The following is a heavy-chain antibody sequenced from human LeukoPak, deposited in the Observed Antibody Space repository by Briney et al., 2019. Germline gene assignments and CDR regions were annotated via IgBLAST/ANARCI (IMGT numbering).Heavy chain of an antibody. CDR2: INSDGSST. CDR1: GFTFSSYW. Sequence: GGSLRLSCAASGFTFSSYWMHWVRQAPGKGLVWVSRINSDGSSTSYADSVKGRFTISRDNAKNTLYLQMNSLRAEDTAVYYCARGLHCSGGSCYDTTFDYWGQGTLVTVSS. V-gene: IGHV3-74*01. J-gene: IGHJ4*02. D-gene: IGHD2-15*01. CDR3: ARGLHCSGGSCYDTTFDY.